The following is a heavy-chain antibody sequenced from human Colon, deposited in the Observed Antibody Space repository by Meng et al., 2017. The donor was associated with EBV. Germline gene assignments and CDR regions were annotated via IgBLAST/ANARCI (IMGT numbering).Heavy chain of an antibody. D-gene: IGHD1-26*01. V-gene: IGHV4-4*03. Sequence: QGQLRGSGPGLLKPPGTLSLTCGVSGVSISSNIRWTWVRQPPGKGLEWIGDIDDSGSTNYNPSLNSRISISLDKSKNHFSLKVNSVTAADTAVYYCARGKQDAWELLAYWGQGALVTVSS. CDR1: GVSISSNIR. CDR2: IDDSGST. J-gene: IGHJ4*02. CDR3: ARGKQDAWELLAY.